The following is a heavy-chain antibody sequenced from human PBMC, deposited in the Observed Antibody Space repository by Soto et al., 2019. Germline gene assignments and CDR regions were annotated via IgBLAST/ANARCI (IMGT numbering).Heavy chain of an antibody. V-gene: IGHV4-34*01. J-gene: IGHJ6*02. D-gene: IGHD3-22*01. Sequence: QVQLQQWGAGLLKPSETLSLTCAVYGGSFSGYYWSWIRQPPGKGLEWIGEINHSGSTNYNPSLKRRVTRSVDTSKNQFSLKLSSVTAADTAVYYCARESGDYYDSSGYYYARRSSHYGMDVWGQGTTVTVSS. CDR3: ARESGDYYDSSGYYYARRSSHYGMDV. CDR1: GGSFSGYY. CDR2: INHSGST.